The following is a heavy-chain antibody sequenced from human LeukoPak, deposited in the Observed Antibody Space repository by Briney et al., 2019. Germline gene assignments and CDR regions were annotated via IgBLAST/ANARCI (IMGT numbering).Heavy chain of an antibody. CDR3: ARVSSRYSPLIGYLDY. V-gene: IGHV3-7*01. Sequence: GGSLRLSCAASGFTFSSYAMSWVRQAPGKGLEWVANIKQDGSEKYYVDSVKGRFTISRDNAKNSLYLQMNSLRAEDTAVYYCARVSSRYSPLIGYLDYWGQGTLVTVSS. J-gene: IGHJ4*02. CDR1: GFTFSSYA. CDR2: IKQDGSEK. D-gene: IGHD2-21*01.